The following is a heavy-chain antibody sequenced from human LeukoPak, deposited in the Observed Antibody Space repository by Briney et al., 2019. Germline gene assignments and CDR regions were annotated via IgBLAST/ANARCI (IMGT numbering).Heavy chain of an antibody. CDR2: ISSSSSYI. Sequence: PGGSLRLSCAASGFTFSSYSMNWVRQAPGKGLEWVSSISSSSSYIYYADSVKGRFTISRDNAKNSLYLQMNSLRAEDTAVYYCARDRGLWSGYYVFDYWGQGTLVTVSS. D-gene: IGHD3-3*01. V-gene: IGHV3-21*01. CDR1: GFTFSSYS. CDR3: ARDRGLWSGYYVFDY. J-gene: IGHJ4*02.